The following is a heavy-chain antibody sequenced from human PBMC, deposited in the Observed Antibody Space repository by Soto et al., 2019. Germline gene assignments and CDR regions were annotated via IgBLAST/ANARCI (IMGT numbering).Heavy chain of an antibody. CDR1: GGSISSYY. D-gene: IGHD3-3*01. Sequence: QVQLQESGPGLVKPSETLSLTCTVSGGSISSYYWSWIRQPPGKGLEWIGYIYYSGSTNYNPPIKRRVTLAGDTSENQCALELSAVTAADTAVYYCARGALLFGVVESFDYWGQGALVAVSS. CDR3: ARGALLFGVVESFDY. J-gene: IGHJ4*02. V-gene: IGHV4-59*01. CDR2: IYYSGST.